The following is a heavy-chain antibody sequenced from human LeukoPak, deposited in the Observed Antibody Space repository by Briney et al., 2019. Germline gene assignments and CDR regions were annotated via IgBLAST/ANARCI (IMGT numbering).Heavy chain of an antibody. CDR2: MNPNSGNT. D-gene: IGHD3/OR15-3a*01. J-gene: IGHJ4*02. V-gene: IGHV1-8*03. Sequence: ASVKVSCKASGYTFTSYGIIWVRQAPGQGLEWMGWMNPNSGNTGYAQKFQGRVTITRNTSISTAYMELSSLRSEDTAVYYCARGGTGMGNYWGQGTLVTVFS. CDR1: GYTFTSYG. CDR3: ARGGTGMGNY.